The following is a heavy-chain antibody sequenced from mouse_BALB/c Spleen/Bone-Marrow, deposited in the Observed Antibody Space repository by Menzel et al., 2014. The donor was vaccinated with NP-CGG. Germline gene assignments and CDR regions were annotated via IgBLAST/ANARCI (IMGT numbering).Heavy chain of an antibody. CDR2: INPSNGGT. Sequence: SGAELVKPGASVKLSCKASGYTFTSYYMYWVKQRPGQGLEWIGEINPSNGGTNFNEKFKSKATLTVDKSSSTAYMQLSSLTSEDSAVYYCTRSYYGNYFDAWGAGTTVTVSP. J-gene: IGHJ1*01. V-gene: IGHV1S81*02. CDR1: GYTFTSYY. D-gene: IGHD2-1*01. CDR3: TRSYYGNYFDA.